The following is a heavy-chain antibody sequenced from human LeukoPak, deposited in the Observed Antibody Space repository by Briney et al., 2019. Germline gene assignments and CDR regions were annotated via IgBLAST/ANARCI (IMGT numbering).Heavy chain of an antibody. Sequence: ASVKVSCKASGYTFTSYYMHWVRQAPGQGLEWMGIINPSGGSTSYAQKFQGRVTMTRDMSTSTVYMELSSLRSEDTAVYYCARATSVYCSGGSCYPRDNWFDPWGQGTLVTVSS. CDR3: ARATSVYCSGGSCYPRDNWFDP. D-gene: IGHD2-15*01. CDR2: INPSGGST. J-gene: IGHJ5*02. CDR1: GYTFTSYY. V-gene: IGHV1-46*01.